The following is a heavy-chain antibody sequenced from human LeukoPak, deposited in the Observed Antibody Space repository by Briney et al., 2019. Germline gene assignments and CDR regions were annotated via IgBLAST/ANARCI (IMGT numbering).Heavy chain of an antibody. CDR3: ARGRPRDGDKSILEDY. CDR2: IDPNSGGT. V-gene: IGHV1-2*02. CDR1: GYIFTGYY. Sequence: ASVKVSCKAPGYIFTGYYMHWVRQAPGQGLEWMGWIDPNSGGTNYAQKFQGRVTMTRDTSISTAYMELSRLRSDDTAVYYCARGRPRDGDKSILEDYWGQGTLVTVSS. J-gene: IGHJ4*02. D-gene: IGHD5-24*01.